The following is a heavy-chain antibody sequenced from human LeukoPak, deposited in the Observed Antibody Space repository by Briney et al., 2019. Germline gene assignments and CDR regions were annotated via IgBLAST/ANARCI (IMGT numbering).Heavy chain of an antibody. CDR2: ISGSGGST. CDR3: AKGKIVVVSFDY. CDR1: GFTFSSHA. D-gene: IGHD3-22*01. V-gene: IGHV3-23*01. J-gene: IGHJ4*02. Sequence: GGSLRLSCAASGFTFSSHAMSWVRQAPGKGLEWVSAISGSGGSTYYADSVKGRFTISRDNSKNTLYLQMNSLRAEDTAVYYCAKGKIVVVSFDYWGQGTLVTVSS.